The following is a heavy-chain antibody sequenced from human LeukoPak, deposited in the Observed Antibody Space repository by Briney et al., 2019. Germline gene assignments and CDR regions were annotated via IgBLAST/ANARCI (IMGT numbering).Heavy chain of an antibody. Sequence: GGSLRLSCAASGFTFSTYVMHWVRQAPGKGLEWVAVISYDGSNKNYADSVKGRFTISRHNSENTLYLQMNSLRAEDTAVYYCARDPTYGSGSYYGMDVWGQGTTVTVSS. CDR3: ARDPTYGSGSYYGMDV. CDR1: GFTFSTYV. V-gene: IGHV3-30*04. J-gene: IGHJ6*02. CDR2: ISYDGSNK. D-gene: IGHD3-10*01.